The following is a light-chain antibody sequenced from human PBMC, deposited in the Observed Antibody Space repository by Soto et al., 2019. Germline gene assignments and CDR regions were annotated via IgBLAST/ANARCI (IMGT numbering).Light chain of an antibody. Sequence: DIPMTQSPSTLSASVGDRVTITCRASQSISIWLAWYQQKPGRAPNLLIYGTSSLESGVPSRFSGSGSETEFTLTISSLQPDDFATYYCQHYNDYSWTFGQGTKVEIK. CDR3: QHYNDYSWT. CDR1: QSISIW. V-gene: IGKV1-5*03. J-gene: IGKJ1*01. CDR2: GTS.